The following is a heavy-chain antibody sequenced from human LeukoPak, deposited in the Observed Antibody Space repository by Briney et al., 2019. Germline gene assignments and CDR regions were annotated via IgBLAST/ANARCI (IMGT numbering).Heavy chain of an antibody. Sequence: PGGSLRLSCAASGFTVSSNYMSWVRQAPGKGLEWVSVIYSGGSTYYADSVKGRLTISRDNSKNTLYLQMNSLRAEDTAVYYCAREALRDGYNSGHLDYWGQGTLVTVSS. CDR2: IYSGGST. D-gene: IGHD5-24*01. CDR3: AREALRDGYNSGHLDY. J-gene: IGHJ4*02. CDR1: GFTVSSNY. V-gene: IGHV3-66*02.